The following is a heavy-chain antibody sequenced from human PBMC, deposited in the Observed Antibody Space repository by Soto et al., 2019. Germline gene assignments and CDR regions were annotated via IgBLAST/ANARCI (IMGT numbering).Heavy chain of an antibody. Sequence: LSLTCSVSGDSVTDYYWNWVRQPPGKGLEWLGYFYYSGSTNYHPSLESRASISVDTSKNQFSLKLTSVTAADTAVYYCIRGGVAAPPHFEFWGPGILVTVSS. CDR3: IRGGVAAPPHFEF. V-gene: IGHV4-59*02. D-gene: IGHD3-16*01. CDR2: FYYSGST. J-gene: IGHJ4*02. CDR1: GDSVTDYY.